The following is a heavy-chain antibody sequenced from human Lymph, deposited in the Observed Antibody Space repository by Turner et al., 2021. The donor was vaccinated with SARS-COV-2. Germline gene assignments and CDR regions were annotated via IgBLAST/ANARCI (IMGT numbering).Heavy chain of an antibody. J-gene: IGHJ6*02. CDR2: ISYDGSNK. CDR1: GFTFSSYA. CDR3: ARDTGGQVDV. Sequence: QVQLVESGGGVVQPGRSLRLSCAASGFTFSSYAMHWVRQAPGKGLEWVAVISYDGSNKYYADSVKGRFTISRDNSKNTLYLHMNSLRAEDTAVYYCARDTGGQVDVWGQGTTVTVSS. D-gene: IGHD2-8*02. V-gene: IGHV3-30-3*01.